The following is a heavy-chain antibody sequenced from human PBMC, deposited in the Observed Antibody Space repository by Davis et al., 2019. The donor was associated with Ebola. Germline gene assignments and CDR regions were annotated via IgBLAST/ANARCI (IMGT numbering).Heavy chain of an antibody. V-gene: IGHV3-23*01. CDR2: ISGSGGTT. CDR3: AKELTTVTTPYFDY. Sequence: GESLKISCAASGFTFTTYAMTWVRQAPGKGLEWVSSISGSGGTTYYADSVKGRFTISRDNSKKTLFVQMNSLRAEDTAVYYCAKELTTVTTPYFDYWGQGTLVTVSS. J-gene: IGHJ4*02. CDR1: GFTFTTYA. D-gene: IGHD4-17*01.